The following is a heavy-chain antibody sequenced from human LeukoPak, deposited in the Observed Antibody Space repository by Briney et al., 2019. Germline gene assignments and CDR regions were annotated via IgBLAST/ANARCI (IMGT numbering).Heavy chain of an antibody. CDR1: GYTFTSYD. J-gene: IGHJ6*03. V-gene: IGHV1-8*03. CDR2: MNPKSGNT. CDR3: ARRNYYGSGSYYRLGYYYYMDV. Sequence: ASVKVSCKAPGYTFTSYDINWVRQATGQGLEWMGWMNPKSGNTGYAQKFQGRVTITRNTSISTAYMDVSSLRSEDTAVYYCARRNYYGSGSYYRLGYYYYMDVWGKGTTVTVSS. D-gene: IGHD3-10*01.